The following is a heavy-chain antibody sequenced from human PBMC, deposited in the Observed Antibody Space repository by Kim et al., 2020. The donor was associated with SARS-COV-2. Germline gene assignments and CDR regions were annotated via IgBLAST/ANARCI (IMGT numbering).Heavy chain of an antibody. Sequence: ASVKVSCKALGYTFTSYIMYWVRQAPEQSLEWMGWINAGNGNTKYSQKFQDRVTITRDTSASTAYMELRSLRSEDTAVYYCARGEMYDSSWGDYWGQGTLVTVSS. V-gene: IGHV1-3*01. CDR1: GYTFTSYI. CDR3: ARGEMYDSSWGDY. J-gene: IGHJ4*02. D-gene: IGHD6-13*01. CDR2: INAGNGNT.